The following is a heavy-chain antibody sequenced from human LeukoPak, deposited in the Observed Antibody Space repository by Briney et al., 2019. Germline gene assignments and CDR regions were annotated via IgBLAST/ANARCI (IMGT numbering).Heavy chain of an antibody. CDR1: GFTFSSYA. Sequence: PGGSLRLSCAASGFTFSSYAMSWVRQAPGKGLEWVSAISGSGGSTYYADSVKGRFTTSRDNSKNTLYLQMNSLRAEDTAVYYCAKNGQLLSAYYFDYWGQGTLVTVSS. CDR3: AKNGQLLSAYYFDY. D-gene: IGHD2-2*01. V-gene: IGHV3-23*01. CDR2: ISGSGGST. J-gene: IGHJ4*02.